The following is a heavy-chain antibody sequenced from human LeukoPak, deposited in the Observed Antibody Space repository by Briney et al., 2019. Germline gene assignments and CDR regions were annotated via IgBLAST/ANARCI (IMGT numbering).Heavy chain of an antibody. Sequence: VKVSXKASGXTFIAYYMQWVRQAPGQGLEWMGRINPNSGGTDYAQNFQGRVTMTRDTSISTAYMEVRRLRCEETAVYYCASSYDSSGYYFDPWGQGTLVTVSS. CDR2: INPNSGGT. CDR1: GXTFIAYY. CDR3: ASSYDSSGYYFDP. J-gene: IGHJ4*02. D-gene: IGHD3-22*01. V-gene: IGHV1-2*06.